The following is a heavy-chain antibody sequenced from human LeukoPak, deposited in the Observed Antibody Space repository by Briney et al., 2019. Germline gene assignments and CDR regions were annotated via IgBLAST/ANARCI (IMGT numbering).Heavy chain of an antibody. Sequence: SETLSLTCAIYGGSFSGYYWSWIRQPPGKGLEWIGEINHSGSTNYNPSLKSRVTISVDKSKNQVSLKLSSVTAADTAVYYCVLYYDTNGRHDYWGQGTLVTVSS. D-gene: IGHD3-22*01. J-gene: IGHJ4*02. CDR1: GGSFSGYY. CDR2: INHSGST. CDR3: VLYYDTNGRHDY. V-gene: IGHV4-34*01.